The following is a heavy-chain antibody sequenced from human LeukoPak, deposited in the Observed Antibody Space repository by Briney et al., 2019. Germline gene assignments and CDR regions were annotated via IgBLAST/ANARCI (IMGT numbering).Heavy chain of an antibody. V-gene: IGHV1-46*01. Sequence: GASVTLSCKVSGHTFTSYYMLWARQAPGQGLEWMGIINPSGGSTRYAQKFQGRVTMTRDTSTGTVYMELSSLRSEDTAVYYGGKDGARIAALGEDIDYWGQGTLVTVSS. CDR3: GKDGARIAALGEDIDY. CDR1: GHTFTSYY. J-gene: IGHJ4*02. CDR2: INPSGGST. D-gene: IGHD6-6*01.